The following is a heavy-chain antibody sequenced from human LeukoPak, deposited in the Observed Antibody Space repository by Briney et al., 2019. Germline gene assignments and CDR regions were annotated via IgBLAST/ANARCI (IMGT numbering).Heavy chain of an antibody. Sequence: GGSLRLSCAASGFTFSSYGMHWVRQAPGKGLEGVAVIWYDGSNKYYADSVKGRFTISRDNSKNTLYLQMNSLRAEDTAVYYCARDRSSSSAYFQHWGQGTLVTVSS. J-gene: IGHJ1*01. CDR1: GFTFSSYG. V-gene: IGHV3-33*01. CDR3: ARDRSSSSAYFQH. CDR2: IWYDGSNK. D-gene: IGHD6-6*01.